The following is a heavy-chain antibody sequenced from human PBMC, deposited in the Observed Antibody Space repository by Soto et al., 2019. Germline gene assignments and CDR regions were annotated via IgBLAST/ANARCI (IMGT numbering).Heavy chain of an antibody. CDR1: GFTFSSYD. CDR2: ISSNGGST. Sequence: GGSLRLSCSASGFTFSSYDMNWVRQAPGKGLECVSDISSNGGSTYYADSQKGRFTISRDKSKNTLYLQMSSLRAEDTAFYYCVKVKGLAGTTDYYYYCIDFWGQGTTVTVSS. J-gene: IGHJ6*02. V-gene: IGHV3-64D*08. CDR3: VKVKGLAGTTDYYYYCIDF. D-gene: IGHD1-7*01.